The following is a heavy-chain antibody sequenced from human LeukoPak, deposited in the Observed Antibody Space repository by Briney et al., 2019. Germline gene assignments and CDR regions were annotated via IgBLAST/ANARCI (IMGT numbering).Heavy chain of an antibody. CDR1: GYTFTSYY. D-gene: IGHD3-10*01. J-gene: IGHJ4*02. Sequence: ASVKVSCKASGYTFTSYYMHWVRQAPGQGLEWMGWMNPNSGNTAYAQKFQSRVTLTRNTSISTAYMELSGLRSEDTAVYYCTRGLRGYGSGSWGQGTLVTVSS. V-gene: IGHV1-8*02. CDR3: TRGLRGYGSGS. CDR2: MNPNSGNT.